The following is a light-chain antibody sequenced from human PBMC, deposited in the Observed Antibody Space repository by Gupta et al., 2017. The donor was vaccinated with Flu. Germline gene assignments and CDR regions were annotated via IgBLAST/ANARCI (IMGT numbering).Light chain of an antibody. Sequence: QSVLTQPPSSSGTHGQRVTISCSGSSSNIGCNTVHWHQQVPGTAPNLLIYKNEQRPSGVPARFSGSTSGTSAALAISGLQSEDEAGYCCAPWDDNLNAVVFGGGTKLTVL. J-gene: IGLJ2*01. V-gene: IGLV1-44*01. CDR2: KNE. CDR3: APWDDNLNAVV. CDR1: SSNIGCNT.